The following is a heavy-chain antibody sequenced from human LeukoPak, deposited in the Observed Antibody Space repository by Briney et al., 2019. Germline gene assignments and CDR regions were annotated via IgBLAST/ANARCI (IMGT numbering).Heavy chain of an antibody. V-gene: IGHV4-39*07. CDR2: INHSGST. J-gene: IGHJ4*02. CDR1: SGSISTSNYY. CDR3: ARATVTTLFQSALDY. Sequence: SETLSLTCTVSSGSISTSNYYWGWVRQPPGKALEWIGEINHSGSTNYNPSLKSRVTISVDTSKNQFSLKLTSVTAADTAVYYCARATVTTLFQSALDYWGQGTLVTVSS. D-gene: IGHD4-17*01.